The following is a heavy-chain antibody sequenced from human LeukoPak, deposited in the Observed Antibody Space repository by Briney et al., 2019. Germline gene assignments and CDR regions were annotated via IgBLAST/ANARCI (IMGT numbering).Heavy chain of an antibody. CDR1: GFTFSSYW. V-gene: IGHV3-7*01. J-gene: IGHJ4*02. CDR3: ARESGGAGTEKRGYFDY. CDR2: IKQDGSEK. Sequence: PGGSLRLSCAASGFTFSSYWMSWVRQAPGKGLEWVANIKQDGSEKYYVDSVKGRFTISRDNAKNSLYLQMNSLRAEDTAVYYCARESGGAGTEKRGYFDYWGQGTLVTVSS. D-gene: IGHD6-13*01.